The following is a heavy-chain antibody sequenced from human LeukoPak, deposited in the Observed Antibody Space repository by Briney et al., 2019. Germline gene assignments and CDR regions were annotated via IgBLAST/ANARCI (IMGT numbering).Heavy chain of an antibody. CDR2: IYFSGTT. CDR1: GGSISSNSYY. J-gene: IGHJ5*02. Sequence: SETLSLTCVVSGGSISSNSYYWGWSRQPPGKGLKWFGPIYFSGTTYYNPSLKSRLTTSLDTSKNQFSLKLSSVTAADTAVYHCARHPRYYYDGGGYYPGWFDPWGQGTLVTVSS. D-gene: IGHD3-22*01. CDR3: ARHPRYYYDGGGYYPGWFDP. V-gene: IGHV4-39*01.